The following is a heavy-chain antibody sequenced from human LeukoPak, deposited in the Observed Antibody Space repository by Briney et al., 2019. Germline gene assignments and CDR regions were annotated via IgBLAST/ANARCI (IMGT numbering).Heavy chain of an antibody. Sequence: GGSLRLSCAASGFSFNTYTMNWVRQAPGKGLEWVSSISGGSIYIYYGDSVKGRFTISRDDARNSLYLQLNSLRADDTAVYYCARALRWLQLKPPFDPWGQGTLVTVSS. CDR1: GFSFNTYT. CDR2: ISGGSIYI. J-gene: IGHJ5*02. V-gene: IGHV3-21*01. CDR3: ARALRWLQLKPPFDP. D-gene: IGHD5-24*01.